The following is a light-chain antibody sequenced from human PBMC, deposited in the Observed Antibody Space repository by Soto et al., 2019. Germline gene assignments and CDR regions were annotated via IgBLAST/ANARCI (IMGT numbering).Light chain of an antibody. CDR1: SSDVGGYNY. CDR3: SSYAGSNNYV. CDR2: EVS. Sequence: QSVLTQPPSASGSSGQSVTISCTGTSSDVGGYNYVSWYQQHLGKAPKLMIYEVSKRPSGVPDRFSGSKSGNTASLTVSGLQAEDEADYYCSSYAGSNNYVFGTGTKVTVL. J-gene: IGLJ1*01. V-gene: IGLV2-8*01.